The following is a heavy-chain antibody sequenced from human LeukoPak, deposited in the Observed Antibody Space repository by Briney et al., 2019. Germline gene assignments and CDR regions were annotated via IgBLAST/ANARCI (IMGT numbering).Heavy chain of an antibody. Sequence: PGGSLRLSCAASGFTFSSYWMHWVRQAPGKGLVWVSHINTDGSSTSYADSVKGRFTISRDNAKNTLYLQMNSLRAEDTAVYYCARGDAFDIWGQGTMVTVSS. J-gene: IGHJ3*02. CDR2: INTDGSST. CDR3: ARGDAFDI. V-gene: IGHV3-74*01. CDR1: GFTFSSYW.